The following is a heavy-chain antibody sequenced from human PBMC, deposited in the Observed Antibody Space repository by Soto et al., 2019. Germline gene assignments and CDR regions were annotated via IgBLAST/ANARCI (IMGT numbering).Heavy chain of an antibody. Sequence: PGGSLRLSCVASGLTFGSRAMSWVRQAPGKGLEWVSAISGSGGSTYYADSVKGRFTISRDNSKNTLYLQMNSLRAEDTAVYYCAKDRRFGELTYAFDIWGQGTMVTVSS. D-gene: IGHD3-10*01. V-gene: IGHV3-23*01. J-gene: IGHJ3*02. CDR3: AKDRRFGELTYAFDI. CDR2: ISGSGGST. CDR1: GLTFGSRA.